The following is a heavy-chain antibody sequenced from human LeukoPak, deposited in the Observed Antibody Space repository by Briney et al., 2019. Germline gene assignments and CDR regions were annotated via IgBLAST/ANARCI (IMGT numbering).Heavy chain of an antibody. V-gene: IGHV3-23*01. J-gene: IGHJ4*02. CDR3: AKDSMIVGQLDY. D-gene: IGHD3-22*01. CDR1: EITFSSYA. Sequence: PGGSLRLSCAASEITFSSYAMNWVRQAPGKGLEWVSVISNSGDATYYADSVKGRFTISRDNSKNTLYLQMNSLRAEDTAVYYCAKDSMIVGQLDYWGQGTLVTVSS. CDR2: ISNSGDAT.